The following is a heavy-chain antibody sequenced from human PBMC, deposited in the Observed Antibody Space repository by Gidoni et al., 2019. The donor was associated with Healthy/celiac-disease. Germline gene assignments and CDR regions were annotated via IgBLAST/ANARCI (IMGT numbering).Heavy chain of an antibody. D-gene: IGHD4-4*01. J-gene: IGHJ3*02. V-gene: IGHV3-30-3*01. CDR3: ARERNYVAFDI. Sequence: AVISYDGSNKYYADSVKGRFTISRDNSKNTLYLQMNSLRAEYTAVYYCARERNYVAFDIWGQGTMVTVSS. CDR2: ISYDGSNK.